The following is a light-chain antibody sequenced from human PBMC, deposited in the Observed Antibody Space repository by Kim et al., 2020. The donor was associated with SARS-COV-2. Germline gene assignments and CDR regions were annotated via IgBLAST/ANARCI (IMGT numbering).Light chain of an antibody. J-gene: IGLJ2*01. Sequence: GQKVTISCSGSSSNIGNNYVSWYQQLPGTAPKLLVYGNNKRPSGIPDRFSGSKSGTSATLGITGLQTGDEADYYCGTWDSSLSVVVFGGGTQLTVL. CDR3: GTWDSSLSVVV. V-gene: IGLV1-51*01. CDR1: SSNIGNNY. CDR2: GNN.